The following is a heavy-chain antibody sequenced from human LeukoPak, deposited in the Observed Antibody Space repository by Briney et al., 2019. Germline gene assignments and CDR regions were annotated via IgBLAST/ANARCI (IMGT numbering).Heavy chain of an antibody. CDR2: ISSSSSLI. D-gene: IGHD6-13*01. V-gene: IGHV3-21*01. CDR3: AKVDRGDYSSSPVPYYNYYMNV. CDR1: GFTFSYYS. J-gene: IGHJ6*03. Sequence: PGGSLRLSCAASGFTFSYYSMNWVRQAPGRGLEWVSCISSSSSLIFYSDSVRGRFTISRDNAKNLLYLHMNSLRVEDTAVYYCAKVDRGDYSSSPVPYYNYYMNVWGKGTTVTVPS.